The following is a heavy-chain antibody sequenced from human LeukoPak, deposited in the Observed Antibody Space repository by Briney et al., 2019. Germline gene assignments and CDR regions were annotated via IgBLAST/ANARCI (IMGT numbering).Heavy chain of an antibody. CDR2: INPNSGGT. Sequence: ASVKVSCKASGYTFTGYYIHWVRQAPGQGLEWMGWINPNSGGTNYARKFQGRVTVTRGTSISTAYMDLGSLRSDDTAVYYCARDSNTGSGGMGVWGQGTTVTVSS. CDR3: ARDSNTGSGGMGV. V-gene: IGHV1-2*02. D-gene: IGHD1-14*01. J-gene: IGHJ6*02. CDR1: GYTFTGYY.